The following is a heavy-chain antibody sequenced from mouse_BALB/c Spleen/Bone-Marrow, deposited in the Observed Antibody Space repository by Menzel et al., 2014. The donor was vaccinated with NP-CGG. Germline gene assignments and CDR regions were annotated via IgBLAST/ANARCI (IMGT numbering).Heavy chain of an antibody. Sequence: DLVKPGASVKLSCKASGYTFTSYWINWIKQRPGQGLEWIGRIAPGSGSTYYNEMFKGKATLTVDTSSSTAYIQLCILLTEESSVYICVRFSTYYGYYGVMDYWGQGTSVTVSS. J-gene: IGHJ4*01. CDR3: VRFSTYYGYYGVMDY. D-gene: IGHD2-10*01. CDR1: GYTFTSYW. V-gene: IGHV1S41*01. CDR2: IAPGSGST.